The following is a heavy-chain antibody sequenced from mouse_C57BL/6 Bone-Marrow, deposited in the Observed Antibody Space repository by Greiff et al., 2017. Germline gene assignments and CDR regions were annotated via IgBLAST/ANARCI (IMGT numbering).Heavy chain of an antibody. CDR1: GFNIKDYY. J-gene: IGHJ4*01. CDR2: IDPEDGET. V-gene: IGHV14-2*01. CDR3: AIPAKMYYAMDY. Sequence: VQLQQSGAELVKPGASVKLSCTASGFNIKDYYMHWVKQRTEQGLEWIGRIDPEDGETKYAPKFQGKATITADTSANKAYLQLSSLTAEDTAVCYCAIPAKMYYAMDYWGQGTSVTVSS.